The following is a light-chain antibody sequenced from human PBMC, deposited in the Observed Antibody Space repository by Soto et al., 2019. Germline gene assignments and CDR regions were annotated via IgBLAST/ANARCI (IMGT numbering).Light chain of an antibody. CDR3: HQYHESPRT. CDR2: GAF. Sequence: ETVLTQSPGTLSLSPGERATLSCRASQRILREYLAWYQQKPGQAPRLLIYGAFNRAGGVPDRFSGSGYGTDFTLTISRLEADDFAIYYCHQYHESPRTFGQGTKVDIK. V-gene: IGKV3-20*01. CDR1: QRILREY. J-gene: IGKJ1*01.